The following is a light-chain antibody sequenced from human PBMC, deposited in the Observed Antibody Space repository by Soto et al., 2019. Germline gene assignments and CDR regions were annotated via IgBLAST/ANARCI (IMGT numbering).Light chain of an antibody. V-gene: IGLV1-51*02. J-gene: IGLJ3*02. CDR2: ENN. CDR3: GTWDSSLSAEAWV. Sequence: QSVLTQPPSGSAAPGQKVTISCSGSSSNIGNNYVSWYQQLPGTAPKLLIYENNKRPSGIPDRFSGSKSGTSATLGITGLQTGDEADYYCGTWDSSLSAEAWVFGGGTKLTVL. CDR1: SSNIGNNY.